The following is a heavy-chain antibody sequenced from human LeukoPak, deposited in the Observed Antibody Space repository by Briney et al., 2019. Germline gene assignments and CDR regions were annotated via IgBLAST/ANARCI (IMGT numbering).Heavy chain of an antibody. D-gene: IGHD6-19*01. V-gene: IGHV1-18*01. CDR1: GYTFTSYG. Sequence: GASVKVSCKASGYTFTSYGISGGGRAPEQGLDGMGWISAYNGNTNYAQKLQGRVTMTTDTSTSTAYMELRSLRSDDTAVYYCARSRAVAGTFDYWGQGTLVTVSS. J-gene: IGHJ4*02. CDR2: ISAYNGNT. CDR3: ARSRAVAGTFDY.